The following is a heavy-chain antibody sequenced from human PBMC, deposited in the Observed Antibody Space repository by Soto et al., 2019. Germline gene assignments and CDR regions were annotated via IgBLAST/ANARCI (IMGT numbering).Heavy chain of an antibody. D-gene: IGHD5-12*01. CDR3: AKDARVDGYWDFDY. J-gene: IGHJ4*02. V-gene: IGHV1-3*01. CDR2: INAGNGNT. CDR1: GYTFTSYA. Sequence: ASVKVSCKASGYTFTSYAMHWVRQAPGQRLEWMGWINAGNGNTKYSQKFQGRVTITRDTSASTAYMELSSLRSEDTAVYYCAKDARVDGYWDFDYWGQGTLVTVSS.